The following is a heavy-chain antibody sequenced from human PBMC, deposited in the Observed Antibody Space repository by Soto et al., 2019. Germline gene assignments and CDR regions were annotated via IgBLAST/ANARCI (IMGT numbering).Heavy chain of an antibody. Sequence: ASVKVSCKVSGYTLTELSMHWVRQAPGKGLEWMGGFDPEDGETIYAQKFQGRVTMTEDTSTDTAYMELSSLRSEDTAVYYCATWAYDSSGYYSTFDYWCQGTLVTVYS. J-gene: IGHJ4*02. V-gene: IGHV1-24*01. D-gene: IGHD3-22*01. CDR2: FDPEDGET. CDR3: ATWAYDSSGYYSTFDY. CDR1: GYTLTELS.